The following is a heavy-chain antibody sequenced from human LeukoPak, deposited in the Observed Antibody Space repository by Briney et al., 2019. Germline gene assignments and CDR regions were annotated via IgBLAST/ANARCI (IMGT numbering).Heavy chain of an antibody. Sequence: GASVKVSCKASGGAFSSYAISWVRLAPGQGLEWMGGIIPIFGTANYAQKFQGRVTITTDESTSTAYMELSSLRSEDTAVYYCARGRAGGDYFDYWGQGTLVTVSS. CDR2: IIPIFGTA. CDR3: ARGRAGGDYFDY. D-gene: IGHD3-10*01. V-gene: IGHV1-69*05. CDR1: GGAFSSYA. J-gene: IGHJ4*02.